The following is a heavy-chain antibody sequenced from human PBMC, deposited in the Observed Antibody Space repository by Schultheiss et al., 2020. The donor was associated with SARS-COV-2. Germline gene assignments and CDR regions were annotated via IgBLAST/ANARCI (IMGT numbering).Heavy chain of an antibody. V-gene: IGHV3-64*01. Sequence: GESLKISCAASGFTFSSYAMHWVRQAPGKGLEYVSAISSNGGSTYYANSVKGRFTISRDNSKNTLYLQMGSLRAEDMAVYYCARGREYDFWSGYYKVWNDAFDIRGQGTMVTVSS. J-gene: IGHJ3*02. CDR2: ISSNGGST. CDR1: GFTFSSYA. D-gene: IGHD3-3*01. CDR3: ARGREYDFWSGYYKVWNDAFDI.